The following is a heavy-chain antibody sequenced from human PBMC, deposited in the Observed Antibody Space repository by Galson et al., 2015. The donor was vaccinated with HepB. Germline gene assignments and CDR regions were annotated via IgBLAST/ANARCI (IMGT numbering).Heavy chain of an antibody. J-gene: IGHJ4*02. CDR1: GYTFTSYA. CDR2: INAGNGNT. CDR3: ARRRGQQWLVRGNYFDY. Sequence: SVKVSCKASGYTFTSYAMHWVHQAPGQRLEWMGWINAGNGNTKYSQKFQGRVTITRDTSASTAYMELSSLRSEDTAVYYCARRRGQQWLVRGNYFDYWGQGTLVTVSS. D-gene: IGHD6-19*01. V-gene: IGHV1-3*01.